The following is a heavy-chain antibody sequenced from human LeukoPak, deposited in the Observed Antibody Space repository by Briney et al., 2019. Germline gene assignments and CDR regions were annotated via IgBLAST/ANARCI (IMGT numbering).Heavy chain of an antibody. V-gene: IGHV3-74*01. CDR3: ARVMDGYNRFDY. D-gene: IGHD5-24*01. Sequence: GGSLRHSRAASGLTFSGYWLHWVRQAPGKGLVWVSHINYDGSSTTYADSVKGRFTISRDNAKNTLYLQMNSLRAEDTAVYYCARVMDGYNRFDYWGQGTLVTVSS. CDR1: GLTFSGYW. CDR2: INYDGSST. J-gene: IGHJ4*02.